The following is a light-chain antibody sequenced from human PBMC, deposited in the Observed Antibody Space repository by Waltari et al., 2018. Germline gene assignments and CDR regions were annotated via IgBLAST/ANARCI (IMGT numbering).Light chain of an antibody. CDR2: DVS. J-gene: IGLJ2*01. CDR1: RRYVGLYNF. Sequence: QSALTQPASLSGSPGPSITIPCTGTRRYVGLYNFFSWYPQHPGKSPKLLIYDVSNRPSGVPSRFSGSKSGNTASLTISGLQAADEAHYYCNSYASNSNGLFGGGTKLTIL. V-gene: IGLV2-14*03. CDR3: NSYASNSNGL.